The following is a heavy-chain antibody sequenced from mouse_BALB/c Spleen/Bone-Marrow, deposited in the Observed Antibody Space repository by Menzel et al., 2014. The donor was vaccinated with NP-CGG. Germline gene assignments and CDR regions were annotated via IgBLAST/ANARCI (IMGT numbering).Heavy chain of an antibody. J-gene: IGHJ1*01. V-gene: IGHV5-12-1*01. CDR2: ISSGGGST. CDR1: GFAFSSYD. CDR3: ARHKLGRWYVDV. Sequence: EVKLVESGGGLVKPGGSLKLSCAVSGFAFSSYDMSWVRQTPEKRLEWVAYISSGGGSTYYPDIVKGRFTISRDNAKNTLYLQMSRLKSEDTAMYYCARHKLGRWYVDVWGAGTTVTVSS. D-gene: IGHD4-1*01.